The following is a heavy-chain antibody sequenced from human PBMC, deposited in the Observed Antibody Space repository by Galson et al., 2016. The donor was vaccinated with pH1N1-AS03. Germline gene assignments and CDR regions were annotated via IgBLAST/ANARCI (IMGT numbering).Heavy chain of an antibody. J-gene: IGHJ5*01. Sequence: SVKVSCKVSGDSLSTHAFSWVRQDPGHRLEWVGGIIPSLGTTRYAETFQGRLTITADRSTNTVDMDLSSLRLEDTATFYCARDSPAYYNWFDSWGQGTLVTVSS. D-gene: IGHD2-21*01. CDR1: GDSLSTHA. V-gene: IGHV1-69*10. CDR3: ARDSPAYYNWFDS. CDR2: IIPSLGTT.